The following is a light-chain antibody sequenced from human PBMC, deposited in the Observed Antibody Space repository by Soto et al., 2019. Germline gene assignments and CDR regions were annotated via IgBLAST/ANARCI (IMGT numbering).Light chain of an antibody. J-gene: IGKJ3*01. Sequence: EIVITQSPATLSVSPGEGATLSCRASQGIGSTLAWYQQKPGQTPRLLIYGASTRATGVPARFSGSGSGTDFTLTIICLQSEDFAVYYCQQYDSSLFTFGPGTKVDIK. V-gene: IGKV3-15*01. CDR2: GAS. CDR1: QGIGST. CDR3: QQYDSSLFT.